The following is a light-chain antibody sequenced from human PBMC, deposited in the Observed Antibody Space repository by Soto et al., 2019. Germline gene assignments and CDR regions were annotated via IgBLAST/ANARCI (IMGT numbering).Light chain of an antibody. Sequence: EIVLTQSPATLSVSAGGTVTLSCRASQSIRTNVAWYQQIPGQAPRLLVYGASTRATGVPARFSGSGSGIEFTLTISSQQYEDSAFYYCQQYFNWPLTWTFGPGTKVQIK. CDR1: QSIRTN. CDR2: GAS. CDR3: QQYFNWPLTWT. V-gene: IGKV3-15*01. J-gene: IGKJ3*01.